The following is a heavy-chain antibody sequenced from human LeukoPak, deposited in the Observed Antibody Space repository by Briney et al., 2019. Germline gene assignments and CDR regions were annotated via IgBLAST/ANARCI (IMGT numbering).Heavy chain of an antibody. CDR3: ARDSYGSSGYYYVSDY. J-gene: IGHJ4*02. CDR1: GFTFSTYS. Sequence: GGSLRLSCAASGFTFSTYSMNWVRQAPGKGLEWVSYISYSSSAIYYAASVKGRFTISRDNAKNSLYLRMNSLRDEDTAVYYCARDSYGSSGYYYVSDYWGQGTLVTVSS. CDR2: ISYSSSAI. D-gene: IGHD3-22*01. V-gene: IGHV3-48*02.